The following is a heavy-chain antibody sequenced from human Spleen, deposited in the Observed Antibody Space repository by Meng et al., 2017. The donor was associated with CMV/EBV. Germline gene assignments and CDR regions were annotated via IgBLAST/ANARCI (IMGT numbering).Heavy chain of an antibody. Sequence: GESLKISCAASGFTFSNYGIHWVRQAPGKRLEWVAFIRYEGNSRYYADSVKGRFTISRDNSKNTLYLQMNSLTAEDTALYFCARNSEAIFGVVLESAFDIWGLGTMVTVSS. CDR1: GFTFSNYG. V-gene: IGHV3-30*02. CDR3: ARNSEAIFGVVLESAFDI. D-gene: IGHD3-3*01. J-gene: IGHJ3*02. CDR2: IRYEGNSR.